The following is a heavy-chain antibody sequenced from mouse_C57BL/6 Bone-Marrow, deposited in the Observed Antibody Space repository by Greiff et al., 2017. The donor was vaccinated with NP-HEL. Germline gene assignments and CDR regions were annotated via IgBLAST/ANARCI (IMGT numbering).Heavy chain of an antibody. D-gene: IGHD1-1*01. V-gene: IGHV1-69*01. CDR1: GYTFTSYW. CDR3: ARWGYYGSSFPWFAY. Sequence: VQLQQPGAELVMPGASVKLSCKASGYTFTSYWMHWVKQRPGQGLEWIGEIDPSDSYTNYNQKFKGQSTLTVDKYSSTAYVQLSSLTSEDSAVYYCARWGYYGSSFPWFAYWGQGTLVTVSA. CDR2: IDPSDSYT. J-gene: IGHJ3*01.